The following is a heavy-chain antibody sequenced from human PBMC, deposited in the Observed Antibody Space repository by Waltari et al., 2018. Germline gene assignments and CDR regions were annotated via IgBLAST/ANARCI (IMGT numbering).Heavy chain of an antibody. Sequence: EVQLVESGGGLVQPGRSLRLSCAASGFTFDDYAMHWVRQAPGKGLEWVSGISWNSGSIGYADSVKGRFTISRDNAKNSLYLQMNSLRAEDTALYYCAKDDYFDYWGQGTLVTVSS. D-gene: IGHD5-12*01. J-gene: IGHJ4*02. CDR2: ISWNSGSI. CDR3: AKDDYFDY. V-gene: IGHV3-9*01. CDR1: GFTFDDYA.